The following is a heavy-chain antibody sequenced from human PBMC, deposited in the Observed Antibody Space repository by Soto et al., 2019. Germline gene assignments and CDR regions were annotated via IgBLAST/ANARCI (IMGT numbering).Heavy chain of an antibody. V-gene: IGHV4-59*01. J-gene: IGHJ6*02. Sequence: SETLSLTCTVSGGSISGYYWSWIRQPPGKGLEWIGNVYYSGGAKYNPSVKRRVSISVDTSKNQFSLNLSSVTAADTAVYYCTGDGDGRMTTNPYYYYGMDVWGPGITVTVSS. D-gene: IGHD2-21*02. CDR1: GGSISGYY. CDR2: VYYSGGA. CDR3: TGDGDGRMTTNPYYYYGMDV.